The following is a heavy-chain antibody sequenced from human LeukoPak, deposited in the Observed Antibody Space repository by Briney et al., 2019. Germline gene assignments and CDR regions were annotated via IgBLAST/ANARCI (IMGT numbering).Heavy chain of an antibody. CDR2: INPNSGGT. CDR3: ARDLLGCSSTSCYPDY. V-gene: IGHV1-2*02. CDR1: GYTFTGYY. J-gene: IGHJ4*02. D-gene: IGHD2-2*01. Sequence: ASVKVSCKTSGYTFTGYYMHWVRQAPGQGLEWMGWINPNSGGTNYAQKFQGRVTMTRDTSISTAYMELSRLRSDDTAVYYCARDLLGCSSTSCYPDYWGQGTLVTVSS.